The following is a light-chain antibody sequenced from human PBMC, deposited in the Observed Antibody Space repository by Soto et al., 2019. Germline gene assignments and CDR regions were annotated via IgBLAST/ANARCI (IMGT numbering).Light chain of an antibody. CDR3: QQWNSPWT. Sequence: DIQMTQSPSTLSASVGDRVTITCRASQSISNWLAWYQQKPGKAPKLLIYDASSLESGVPSRFSGSGSGAEFTLTISSLQPDEFATYYCQQWNSPWTFGQGTKVEIK. CDR2: DAS. V-gene: IGKV1-5*01. CDR1: QSISNW. J-gene: IGKJ1*01.